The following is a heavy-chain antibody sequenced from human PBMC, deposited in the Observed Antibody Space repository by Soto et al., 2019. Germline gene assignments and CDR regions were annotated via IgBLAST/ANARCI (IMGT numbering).Heavy chain of an antibody. D-gene: IGHD2-15*01. V-gene: IGHV4-34*01. Sequence: SETLSFTCAVYGGSFSGYYWSWIRQPPGKGLEWIGEINHSGSTNYNPSLKSRVTISVDTSKNQFSLKLSSVTAADTAVYYCARVDIVVVVAATRNWFDPWGQGTLVTVSS. J-gene: IGHJ5*02. CDR2: INHSGST. CDR3: ARVDIVVVVAATRNWFDP. CDR1: GGSFSGYY.